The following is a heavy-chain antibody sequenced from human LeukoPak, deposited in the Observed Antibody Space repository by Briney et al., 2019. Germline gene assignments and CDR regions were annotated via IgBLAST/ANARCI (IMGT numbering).Heavy chain of an antibody. CDR2: IIPIFGTA. Sequence: GSSVKVSCKASGGTFSSLAINWVRQAPGQGLEWVGRIIPIFGTANYAQKFQGRVTITADESTSTAYMELSSLTSEDTAVYYCARDRSVGGSDYWGQGTLVTVSS. CDR1: GGTFSSLA. D-gene: IGHD2-15*01. V-gene: IGHV1-69*15. CDR3: ARDRSVGGSDY. J-gene: IGHJ4*02.